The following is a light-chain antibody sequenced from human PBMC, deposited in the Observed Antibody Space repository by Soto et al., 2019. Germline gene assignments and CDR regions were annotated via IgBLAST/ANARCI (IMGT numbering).Light chain of an antibody. CDR1: QSISTW. V-gene: IGKV1-5*01. Sequence: DIQMTQSPSTLSASVGDRVTITCRASQSISTWLDWYHQKPGKAPKLLISSASSLESGVPSRFSGSGSGTEFSLAISSLQPHDFVTYYCQQYNYYPYTFGEGTKLQIK. CDR3: QQYNYYPYT. CDR2: SAS. J-gene: IGKJ2*01.